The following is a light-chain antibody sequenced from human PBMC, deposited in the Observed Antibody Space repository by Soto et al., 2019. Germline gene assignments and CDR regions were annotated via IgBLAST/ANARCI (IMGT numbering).Light chain of an antibody. CDR3: PLYAFLLIS. J-gene: IGKJ4*01. V-gene: IGKV3-20*01. CDR1: QNTSSNY. Sequence: SSRTVYLSDGQRATXSCRASQNTSSNYVAWYQQKPGQAPRLLIFGSSTTATGIPDRFSGRGSGTDFTLTISILEPEDSVVYYSPLYAFLLISFCEGTKVDIK. CDR2: GSS.